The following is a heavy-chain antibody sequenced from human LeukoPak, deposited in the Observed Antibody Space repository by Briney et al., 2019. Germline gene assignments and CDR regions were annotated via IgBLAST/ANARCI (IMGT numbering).Heavy chain of an antibody. J-gene: IGHJ3*01. CDR2: ISGGGGST. D-gene: IGHD6-19*01. Sequence: PSETLSLTCTVSGGSISSYYWSWIRQPPGKGLEWVSAISGGGGSTYYAESVKGRFTISRDNSENTLYLQMNNLRADDTAVYYCARDVHNTGWYEGDDGFDFWGQGTMVTVSS. V-gene: IGHV3-23*01. CDR3: ARDVHNTGWYEGDDGFDF. CDR1: GGSISSYY.